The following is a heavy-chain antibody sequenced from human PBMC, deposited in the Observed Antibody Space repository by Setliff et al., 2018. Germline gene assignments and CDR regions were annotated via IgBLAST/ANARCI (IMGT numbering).Heavy chain of an antibody. CDR3: ARGNYEGNYYYYYYMDV. CDR2: IFYTGST. Sequence: SETLSLTCTVSNGSISSGNYFWGWIRQPPGKGLEWMGSIFYTGSTYYSPSLKSRVTMSIDTSKNQFSLKLSSVTAADTAVYYCARGNYEGNYYYYYYMDVWGKGTTVTVSS. J-gene: IGHJ6*03. D-gene: IGHD4-4*01. CDR1: NGSISSGNYF. V-gene: IGHV4-39*01.